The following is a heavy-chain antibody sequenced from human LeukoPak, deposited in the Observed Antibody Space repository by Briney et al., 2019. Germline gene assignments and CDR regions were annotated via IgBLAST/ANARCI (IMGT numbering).Heavy chain of an antibody. CDR1: GFTFISYG. J-gene: IGHJ4*02. CDR3: AKDGTSPYTMIPYYFDY. CDR2: ISYDGSNK. D-gene: IGHD2-8*01. V-gene: IGHV3-30*18. Sequence: GGSLRLSCAASGFTFISYGMHWVRQAPGKGLEWVAVISYDGSNKYYADSVKGRFTISRDNSKNTLYLQMNSLRAEDTAVYYCAKDGTSPYTMIPYYFDYWGQGTLVAVSS.